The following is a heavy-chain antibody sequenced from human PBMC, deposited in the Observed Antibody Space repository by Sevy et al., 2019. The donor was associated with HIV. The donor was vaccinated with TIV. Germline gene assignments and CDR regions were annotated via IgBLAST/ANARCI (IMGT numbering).Heavy chain of an antibody. CDR3: AKDMLRDTAMVYYYYYGMDV. CDR2: ISYDGSNK. J-gene: IGHJ6*02. V-gene: IGHV3-30*18. Sequence: GGSLRLSCAASGFTFSSYGMHWVRQAPGKGLEWVAVISYDGSNKYYADSVKGRFTISRDNSKNMLYLQMNSLRAEDTAVYYCAKDMLRDTAMVYYYYYGMDVWGQGTTVTVSS. CDR1: GFTFSSYG. D-gene: IGHD5-18*01.